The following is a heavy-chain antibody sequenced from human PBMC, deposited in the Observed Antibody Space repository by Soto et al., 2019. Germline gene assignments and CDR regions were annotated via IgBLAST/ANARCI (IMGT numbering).Heavy chain of an antibody. CDR1: GYTFTSYG. J-gene: IGHJ4*02. V-gene: IGHV1-18*03. Sequence: QVQLVQSGGEVKKPGASVKVSCKASGYTFTSYGISWVRQAPGQGLEWMGWINAYNGNTNYAQKVQGRVTMTADTSTSTAYMELRRLRSDDMAVYYCASDVGYGLIDGWGQGTLVTVSS. CDR2: INAYNGNT. CDR3: ASDVGYGLIDG. D-gene: IGHD5-18*01.